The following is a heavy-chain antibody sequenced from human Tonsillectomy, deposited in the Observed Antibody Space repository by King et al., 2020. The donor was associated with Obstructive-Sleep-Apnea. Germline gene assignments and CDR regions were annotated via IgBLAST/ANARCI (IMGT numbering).Heavy chain of an antibody. CDR1: GFTFSNAW. CDR3: TTGYSSYSSGYYA. CDR2: IKSKTDGGTT. Sequence: VQLVESGGGLVKPGGSLRLSCAASGFTFSNAWMSWVRQAPGKGLEWVGRIKSKTDGGTTDYAAPVKGRFTISRDDSKNTLYLQMNSLKTEDTAVYYCTTGYSSYSSGYYAWGQGTLVTVSS. V-gene: IGHV3-15*01. D-gene: IGHD3-22*01. J-gene: IGHJ4*02.